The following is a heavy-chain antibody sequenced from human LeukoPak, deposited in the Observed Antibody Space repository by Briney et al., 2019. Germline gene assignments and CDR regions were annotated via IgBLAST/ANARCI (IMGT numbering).Heavy chain of an antibody. Sequence: GGSLRLSCAASGFTFSGYGMHWVRQAPGKGLEWVSDIWYDGSNKYYADCVKGRFTISRDDSKNALYLQMNSLRAEDTAVYYCGRDQAVNYYYGMDVWGKGNTVTVSS. V-gene: IGHV3-33*01. D-gene: IGHD6-19*01. CDR2: IWYDGSNK. CDR1: GFTFSGYG. J-gene: IGHJ6*01. CDR3: GRDQAVNYYYGMDV.